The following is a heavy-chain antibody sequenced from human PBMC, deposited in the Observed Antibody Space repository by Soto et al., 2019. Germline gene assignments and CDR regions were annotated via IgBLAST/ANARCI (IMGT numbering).Heavy chain of an antibody. Sequence: SETLSLTCTVPGGSISSYYWSLIRQPPRKGLDCIGYIYYRGSTNYNPSLKSRITTSVDTSKNHSSPKLTSMTAADTARESFASDGGGDIMITFGGVIAKGIYYFDYWGQGTLVTVSS. J-gene: IGHJ4*02. CDR1: GGSISSYY. V-gene: IGHV4-59*08. CDR3: ASDGGGDIMITFGGVIAKGIYYFDY. CDR2: IYYRGST. D-gene: IGHD3-16*02.